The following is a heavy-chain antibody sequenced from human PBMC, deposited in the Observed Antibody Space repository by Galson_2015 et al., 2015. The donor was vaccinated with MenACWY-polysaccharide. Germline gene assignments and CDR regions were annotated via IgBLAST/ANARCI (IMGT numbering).Heavy chain of an antibody. Sequence: SGAEVRKPGESLKISCQASGYLFTSFAIGWVRQMPGKGLEWLGIIYPSDSDVKYNTSFQGQVTFSADRSTNTAYLQWSSLKASDSAMYYCARKDHGTGSMDVWGQGTTVTVSS. V-gene: IGHV5-51*01. CDR3: ARKDHGTGSMDV. D-gene: IGHD3-10*01. CDR1: GYLFTSFA. CDR2: IYPSDSDV. J-gene: IGHJ6*02.